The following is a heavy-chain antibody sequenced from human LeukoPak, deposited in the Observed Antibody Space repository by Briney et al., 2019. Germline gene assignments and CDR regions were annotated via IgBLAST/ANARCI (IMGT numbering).Heavy chain of an antibody. CDR3: ARSLRYFDWSPFDY. J-gene: IGHJ4*02. Sequence: PGGSLRLSCAASGFTFSSYSMNWVRQAPGKGLEWVSSISSSSSYIYYADSVKGRFTISRDNAKNSLYLQMNSLRAEDTAVYYCARSLRYFDWSPFDYWGQGTLVTVSS. D-gene: IGHD3-9*01. CDR1: GFTFSSYS. V-gene: IGHV3-21*01. CDR2: ISSSSSYI.